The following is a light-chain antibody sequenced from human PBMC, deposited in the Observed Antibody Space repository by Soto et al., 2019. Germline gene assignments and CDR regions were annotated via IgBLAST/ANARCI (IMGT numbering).Light chain of an antibody. V-gene: IGLV2-8*01. CDR2: EVS. J-gene: IGLJ1*01. CDR1: SSDVGGYNY. Sequence: QSALTQPPSASGSPGQSVTISCTGTSSDVGGYNYVSWYQQHPGKAPKLMIYEVSKRPSGVPDRFSGPKSGNTASLTVSGLQAEDEADYYCSSYAGSLYVFGTGTKLTVL. CDR3: SSYAGSLYV.